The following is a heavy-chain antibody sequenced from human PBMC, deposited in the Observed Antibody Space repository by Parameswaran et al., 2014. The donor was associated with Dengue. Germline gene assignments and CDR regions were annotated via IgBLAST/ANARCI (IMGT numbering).Heavy chain of an antibody. V-gene: IGHV4-34*01. CDR2: INHSGST. D-gene: IGHD4-17*01. Sequence: VRQAPGKGLEWIGEINHSGSTNYNPSLKSRVTISVDTSKNQFSLKLSSVTAADTAVYYCARAPVTTLSWYFDLWGRGTLVTVSS. J-gene: IGHJ2*01. CDR3: ARAPVTTLSWYFDL.